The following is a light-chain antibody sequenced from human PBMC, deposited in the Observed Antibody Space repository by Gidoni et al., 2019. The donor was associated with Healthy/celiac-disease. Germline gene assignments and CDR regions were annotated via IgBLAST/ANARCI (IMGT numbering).Light chain of an antibody. CDR1: NIGSKN. V-gene: IGLV3-9*01. J-gene: IGLJ3*02. CDR3: QVWDSSTAV. CDR2: RDS. Sequence: SYALTQPLPVSVALGQTARITCGGNNIGSKNVHWYQQKPGQAPVLVIYRDSNRPSGIPERFSGSNSGNTATLTISRAQAGDEADYYCQVWDSSTAVFGGGTKLTVL.